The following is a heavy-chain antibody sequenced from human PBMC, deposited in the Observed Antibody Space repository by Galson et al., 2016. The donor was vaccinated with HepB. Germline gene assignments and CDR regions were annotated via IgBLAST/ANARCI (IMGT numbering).Heavy chain of an antibody. CDR3: ARALPYTVVPDY. D-gene: IGHD2-2*02. CDR2: ISGTNSYT. J-gene: IGHJ4*02. V-gene: IGHV3-11*06. Sequence: SLRLSCAGSGINFSAFGMHWVRQAPGKGLEWISYISGTNSYTKYADFVKGRFTMSRDNDKNSLFLQMNSLRAEDTAVYYCARALPYTVVPDYWGQGTLVTVST. CDR1: GINFSAFG.